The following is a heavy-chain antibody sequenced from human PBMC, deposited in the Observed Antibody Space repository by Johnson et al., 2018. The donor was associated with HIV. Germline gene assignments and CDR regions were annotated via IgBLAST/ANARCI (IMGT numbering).Heavy chain of an antibody. Sequence: QMLLVESGGGVVRPGGSLRLSCAASGFTFDDYGMSWVRQAPGKGLEWVAVISYDGSNKYSADSVKGRFTISRDNSKNTLYLQMNSLRTEDTAVYYCARPDRGRYRDAVDIWGQGTMVTVSS. CDR1: GFTFDDYG. D-gene: IGHD1-26*01. J-gene: IGHJ3*02. CDR3: ARPDRGRYRDAVDI. CDR2: ISYDGSNK. V-gene: IGHV3-30*03.